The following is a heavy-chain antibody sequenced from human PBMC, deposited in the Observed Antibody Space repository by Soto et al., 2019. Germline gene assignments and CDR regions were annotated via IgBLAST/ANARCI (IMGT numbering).Heavy chain of an antibody. V-gene: IGHV1-69*01. Sequence: VQLMQSGAEVKQPGSSVKVSCKASGGTFSSHSINWVRQAPGQGLEWMGGIITLFGTANYAQNFQGRVTITADQSTSTAYMELNSLRSEDTAVYYCAREVGYGDFSAALLDWGKGTLVTVSS. J-gene: IGHJ4*02. D-gene: IGHD4-17*01. CDR2: IITLFGTA. CDR3: AREVGYGDFSAALLD. CDR1: GGTFSSHS.